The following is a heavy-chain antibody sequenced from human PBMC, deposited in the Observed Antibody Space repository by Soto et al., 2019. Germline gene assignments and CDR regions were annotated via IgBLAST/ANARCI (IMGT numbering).Heavy chain of an antibody. V-gene: IGHV3-30-3*01. Sequence: QVQLVESGGGVVQPGRSLRLSCAASGFTFSSYAMHWVRQAPGKGLEWVAVISYDGSNKYYADSVKGRFTISRDNSKNTLYLQMNRLGAEDTAGYYCARVGAVRYYYYYGMDVWGQGTTVPVSS. CDR1: GFTFSSYA. CDR3: ARVGAVRYYYYYGMDV. CDR2: ISYDGSNK. J-gene: IGHJ6*02. D-gene: IGHD6-25*01.